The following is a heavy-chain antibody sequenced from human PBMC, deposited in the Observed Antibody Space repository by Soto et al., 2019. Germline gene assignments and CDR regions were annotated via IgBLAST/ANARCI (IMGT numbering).Heavy chain of an antibody. CDR1: GFTVSSNY. CDR2: IFTGGST. D-gene: IGHD6-19*01. J-gene: IGHJ3*02. V-gene: IGHV3-53*04. Sequence: GSLRLSCAASGFTVSSNYMSWVRQAPWKGLEWVSVIFTGGSTYYADSVKGRFTISRHSSMNTVYLQMDSLRAEDTAVYYCARDRQSSGWLDAFDIWGQGTMVTVSS. CDR3: ARDRQSSGWLDAFDI.